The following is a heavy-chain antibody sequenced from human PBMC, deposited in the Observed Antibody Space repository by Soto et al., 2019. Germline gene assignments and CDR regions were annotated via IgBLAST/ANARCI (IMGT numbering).Heavy chain of an antibody. V-gene: IGHV3-23*01. D-gene: IGHD6-19*01. CDR3: AKDSRRTSGWYYLDH. CDR1: GFTFNSFD. J-gene: IGHJ4*02. CDR2: ISHDGVRA. Sequence: GGSLRLSCAASGFTFNSFDLGWVRQAPGKGLEWVSAISHDGVRAYYADSVKGRFTISRDNSKNTLSLQMNSLRAEDTAVYYCAKDSRRTSGWYYLDHWGQGTLVTVSS.